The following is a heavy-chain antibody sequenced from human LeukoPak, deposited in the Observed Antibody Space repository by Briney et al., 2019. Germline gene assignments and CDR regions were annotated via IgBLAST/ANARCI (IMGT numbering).Heavy chain of an antibody. CDR2: FDPEDGET. CDR3: ATEPGIAAYYYGMDV. CDR1: GHTLTELS. V-gene: IGHV1-24*01. Sequence: ASVKVSCKVSGHTLTELSMHWVRQAPGKGLEWMGGFDPEDGETIYAQKFQGRVTMTEDSSTDTAYMELSSLRSEDTAVYYCATEPGIAAYYYGMDVWGQGTTVTVSS. D-gene: IGHD6-13*01. J-gene: IGHJ6*02.